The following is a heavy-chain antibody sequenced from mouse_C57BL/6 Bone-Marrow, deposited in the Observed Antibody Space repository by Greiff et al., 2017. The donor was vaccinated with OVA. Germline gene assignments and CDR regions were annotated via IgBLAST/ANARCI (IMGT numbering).Heavy chain of an antibody. CDR2: IYPRSGNT. CDR1: GYTFTSYG. J-gene: IGHJ4*01. D-gene: IGHD1-1*01. Sequence: QVQLQQSGAELARPGASVKLSCKASGYTFTSYGISWVKQRTGQGLEWIGEIYPRSGNTYYNEKLKGKATLTADKSSSTAYMELRSLTSEDSAVYFWARGTTVVHYYAMDYWGQGTSVTVSS. CDR3: ARGTTVVHYYAMDY. V-gene: IGHV1-81*01.